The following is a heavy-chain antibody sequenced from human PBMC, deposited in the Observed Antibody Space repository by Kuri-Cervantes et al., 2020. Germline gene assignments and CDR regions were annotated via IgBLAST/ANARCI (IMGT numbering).Heavy chain of an antibody. CDR2: MTNSGDG. D-gene: IGHD2-15*01. CDR3: AKGGGGPQQFNY. V-gene: IGHV3-23*01. CDR1: GFTFSSFA. J-gene: IGHJ4*02. Sequence: GGSLRLSCAASGFTFSSFAMSWVRQGPGKGLEWVSGMTNSGDGYYADSVKGRFTISRDNSKNTLYLQMNSLRAEDTAVYYCAKGGGGPQQFNYWGQGTLVTVSS.